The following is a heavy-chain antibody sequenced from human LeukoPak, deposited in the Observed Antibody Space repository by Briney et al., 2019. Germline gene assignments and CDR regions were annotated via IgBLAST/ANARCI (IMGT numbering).Heavy chain of an antibody. CDR1: GYTFTSYG. V-gene: IGHV1-18*01. Sequence: GASVKVSCKASGYTFTSYGISWLRQAPGQGLEWMGWISAYNGNTNYAQKLQGRVTITTDTSTSTAYMELRSLRSDDTAVYYCARDLAYYDSSGYYPSPDYWGQGTLVTVSS. D-gene: IGHD3-22*01. J-gene: IGHJ4*02. CDR3: ARDLAYYDSSGYYPSPDY. CDR2: ISAYNGNT.